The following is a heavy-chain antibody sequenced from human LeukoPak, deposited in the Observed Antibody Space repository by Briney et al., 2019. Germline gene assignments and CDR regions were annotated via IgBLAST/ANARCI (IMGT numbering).Heavy chain of an antibody. CDR3: ARGPYCSGGSRYSVWFDP. D-gene: IGHD2-15*01. V-gene: IGHV4-30-2*01. CDR1: GGSISSGGYS. J-gene: IGHJ5*02. CDR2: IYHSGST. Sequence: PSETLSLTCAVSGGSISSGGYSWSWIRQPPGKGLEWIGYIYHSGSTYYNPSLKGRVTISVDRSKNQFSLKLSSVTAADTAVYYCARGPYCSGGSRYSVWFDPWGQGTLVTVSS.